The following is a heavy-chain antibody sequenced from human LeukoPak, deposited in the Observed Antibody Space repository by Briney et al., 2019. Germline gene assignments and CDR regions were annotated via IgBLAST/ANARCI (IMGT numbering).Heavy chain of an antibody. D-gene: IGHD3-3*01. CDR3: ARELPPLEKYYFDY. V-gene: IGHV3-33*01. Sequence: PGRSLRLSCAASGFTFRSYGMHWVRHAPGKGLQWVAVIWYDGSNKYYADSVKGRFTISRDNSKNTLSLQMNSLRAEDTAVYYCARELPPLEKYYFDYWGQGTLVTVSS. CDR2: IWYDGSNK. J-gene: IGHJ4*02. CDR1: GFTFRSYG.